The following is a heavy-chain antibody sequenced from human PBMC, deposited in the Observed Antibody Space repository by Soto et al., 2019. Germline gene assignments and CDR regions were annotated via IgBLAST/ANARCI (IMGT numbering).Heavy chain of an antibody. V-gene: IGHV2-70*12. Sequence: SGPTLVNPTQTLTLTCTFSGFSLSTSGMCVSWIRQPPGKALEWLALIDWDDDKYYSTSLKTRLTISKDTSKNQVVLTMTNMDPVDTATYYCAHRRNDILTGTPFDYWGQGTLVTVSS. J-gene: IGHJ4*02. D-gene: IGHD3-9*01. CDR1: GFSLSTSGMC. CDR3: AHRRNDILTGTPFDY. CDR2: IDWDDDK.